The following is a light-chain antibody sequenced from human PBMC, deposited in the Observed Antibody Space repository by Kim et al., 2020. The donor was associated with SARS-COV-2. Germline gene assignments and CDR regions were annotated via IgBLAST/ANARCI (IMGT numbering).Light chain of an antibody. Sequence: SYELTQPPSVSVSPGQTASITCSGDKLGDKYACWYQQKPGQSPVLVIYQDSKRHSGIPERFSGSNSGNTATLTISGTQAMDEADYYCQAWDSSTLYVFGTGTKVTVL. CDR2: QDS. J-gene: IGLJ1*01. CDR1: KLGDKY. CDR3: QAWDSSTLYV. V-gene: IGLV3-1*01.